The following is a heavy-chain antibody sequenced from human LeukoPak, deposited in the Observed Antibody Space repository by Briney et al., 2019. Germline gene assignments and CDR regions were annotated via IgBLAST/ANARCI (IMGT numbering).Heavy chain of an antibody. V-gene: IGHV4-59*08. J-gene: IGHJ5*02. CDR2: IYYSGST. CDR1: VGSISSYY. Sequence: SETLSLTCTVSVGSISSYYWSWIRQPPGKGLEWIGYIYYSGSTSYNPSLKSRVTISVDTSRNQFSLKLSSVTAADTAVYYCAGMIRGVPLDWFDPWGQGTLVTVSS. D-gene: IGHD3-10*01. CDR3: AGMIRGVPLDWFDP.